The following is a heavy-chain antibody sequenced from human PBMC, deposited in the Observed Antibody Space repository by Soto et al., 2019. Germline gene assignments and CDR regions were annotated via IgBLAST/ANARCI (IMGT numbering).Heavy chain of an antibody. CDR3: ARDMPWQWELLEGAFDI. CDR1: GYTFTSYA. V-gene: IGHV1-3*01. J-gene: IGHJ3*02. CDR2: INAGNGNT. D-gene: IGHD1-26*01. Sequence: ASVKVSCKASGYTFTSYAMHCVRQAPGQRLEWMGWINAGNGNTKYSQKFQGRVTITRDTSASTAYMELSSLRSEDTAVYYCARDMPWQWELLEGAFDIWGQGTMVTVSS.